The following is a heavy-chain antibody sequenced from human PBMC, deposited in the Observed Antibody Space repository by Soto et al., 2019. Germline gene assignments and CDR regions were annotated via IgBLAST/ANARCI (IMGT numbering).Heavy chain of an antibody. D-gene: IGHD6-13*01. CDR2: INHSGST. CDR3: ARGHSSSWYVVYFYGMDV. CDR1: GGSFSGYY. Sequence: SEPLSLTFAVYGGSFSGYYWSWIRQPPGKGLEWIGEINHSGSTNYNPSLKSRVTISVDTSKNQFSLKLSSVTAAETAVYYCARGHSSSWYVVYFYGMDVWGQGTTVTVSS. V-gene: IGHV4-34*01. J-gene: IGHJ6*02.